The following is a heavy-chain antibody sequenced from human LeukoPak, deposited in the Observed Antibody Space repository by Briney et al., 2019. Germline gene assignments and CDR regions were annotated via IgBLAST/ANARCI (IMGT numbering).Heavy chain of an antibody. D-gene: IGHD2-2*01. J-gene: IGHJ4*02. CDR2: INPNTGGT. V-gene: IGHV1-2*06. CDR1: GYIFTDYY. Sequence: ASVKVSCKASGYIFTDYYMHWVRQAPGQGLEWMGRINPNTGGTSYAQKFQGRVTMTRDTSISTAYMELNRLRSDDTAVYYCAREYCSSTSCQFYYFDYWGQGTLVIVSS. CDR3: AREYCSSTSCQFYYFDY.